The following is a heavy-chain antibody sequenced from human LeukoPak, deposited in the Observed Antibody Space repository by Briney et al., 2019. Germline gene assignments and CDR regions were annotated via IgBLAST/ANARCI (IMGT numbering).Heavy chain of an antibody. CDR2: INSHGGST. V-gene: IGHV3-64D*09. CDR1: GFTFSSYA. J-gene: IGHJ6*02. CDR3: VKSKYYYYAMDV. Sequence: PGRSLRLSCAASGFTFSSYAMHWVRQAPGKGLEYVLGINSHGGSTYYADSVKGRFTISRDNSKNTLYLQMSSLGAEDTAVYHCVKSKYYYYAMDVWGQGTTVTVS.